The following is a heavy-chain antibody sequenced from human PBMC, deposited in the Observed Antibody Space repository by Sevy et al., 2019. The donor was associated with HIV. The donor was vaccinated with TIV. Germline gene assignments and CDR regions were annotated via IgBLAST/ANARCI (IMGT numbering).Heavy chain of an antibody. D-gene: IGHD6-13*01. J-gene: IGHJ3*02. CDR3: ARSRSSSNAFDI. CDR2: ISAYSGNT. CDR1: AYTFYIYG. Sequence: ASVKVSCKASAYTFYIYGITWVRQAPGQGLEWMGWISAYSGNTNYAQKFQGRVTMTTDTSTSTAYMELRNLRFDDAAVDYCARSRSSSNAFDIWGQGTLVTVSS. V-gene: IGHV1-18*01.